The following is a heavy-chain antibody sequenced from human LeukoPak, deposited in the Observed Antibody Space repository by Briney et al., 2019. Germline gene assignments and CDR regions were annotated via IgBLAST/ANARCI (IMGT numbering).Heavy chain of an antibody. Sequence: GASVKVSCKASGYTRTGYYIHWVRQAPGQGLEWMGWINPNGDGTNYAQNFQGRVTVTRDTSISTAYMELSRLRSDDMAVYYCARATCNTDCAGFDPWGQGTLVTVSS. V-gene: IGHV1-2*02. CDR2: INPNGDGT. D-gene: IGHD2/OR15-2a*01. CDR3: ARATCNTDCAGFDP. J-gene: IGHJ5*02. CDR1: GYTRTGYY.